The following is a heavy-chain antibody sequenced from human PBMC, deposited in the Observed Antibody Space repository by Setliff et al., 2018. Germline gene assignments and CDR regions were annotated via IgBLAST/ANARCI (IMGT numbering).Heavy chain of an antibody. Sequence: ASVKVSCKASGYTFTSYGISWVRQAPGQGLEWMGWINAGNGNTKYSQKFQGRVTMTRNTSISTAYMELSGLRSEDTAVYYCARSCYGSGVPNGDYWGQGTLVTVSS. CDR3: ARSCYGSGVPNGDY. J-gene: IGHJ4*02. CDR1: GYTFTSYG. D-gene: IGHD3-10*01. CDR2: INAGNGNT. V-gene: IGHV1-18*01.